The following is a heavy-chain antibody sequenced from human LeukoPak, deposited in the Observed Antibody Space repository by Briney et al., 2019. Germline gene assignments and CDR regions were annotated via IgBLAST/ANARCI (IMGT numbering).Heavy chain of an antibody. Sequence: GASVKVSCKASGYTFTSYGISWVRQAPGQGLEWMGWISAYNGNTNYAQKLQGRVTMTTDTSTSTAYMELRSLRSDDTAVYYCARVMGPGLSVRNFDYWGQGTLVTVSS. CDR3: ARVMGPGLSVRNFDY. CDR2: ISAYNGNT. J-gene: IGHJ4*02. D-gene: IGHD1-26*01. V-gene: IGHV1-18*01. CDR1: GYTFTSYG.